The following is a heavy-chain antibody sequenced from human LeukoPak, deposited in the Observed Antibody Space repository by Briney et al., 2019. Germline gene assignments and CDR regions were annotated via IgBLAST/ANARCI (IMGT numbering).Heavy chain of an antibody. V-gene: IGHV4-61*02. Sequence: SQTLSLTCTVSGGSISSGSYYWSWIRQPAGKGLEWIGRIYTSGSTNYNPSLKSRVTISVDTSKNQFSLKLSSVTAADTAVYYCARGGYSGYDFYFDYWGQGTLVTVSS. J-gene: IGHJ4*02. CDR3: ARGGYSGYDFYFDY. CDR2: IYTSGST. CDR1: GGSISSGSYY. D-gene: IGHD5-12*01.